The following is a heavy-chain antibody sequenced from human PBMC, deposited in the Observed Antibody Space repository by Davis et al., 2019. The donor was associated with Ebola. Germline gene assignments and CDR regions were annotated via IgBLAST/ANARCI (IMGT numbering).Heavy chain of an antibody. D-gene: IGHD5-12*01. Sequence: GGSLRLSCAASGFSFSDSAIHWVRQASGKGLEWVGRIRTKPNNYATAFAASVKGRFTISRDDSKNMASLQMNGLKTEDTAVYYCTLRATWGQGTLVTVSS. J-gene: IGHJ5*02. CDR2: IRTKPNNYAT. CDR3: TLRAT. CDR1: GFSFSDSA. V-gene: IGHV3-73*01.